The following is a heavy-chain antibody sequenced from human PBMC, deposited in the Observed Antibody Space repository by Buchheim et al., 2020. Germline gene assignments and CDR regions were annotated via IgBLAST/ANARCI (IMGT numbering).Heavy chain of an antibody. CDR1: GFTFSRYS. J-gene: IGHJ6*02. Sequence: EVQLVESGGGLVQPGGSLRLSCAASGFTFSRYSMNWVRQAPGKGLEWVSYISGSGSTIFYADSLRGRFTISRDNAKSSMYLQMNSLRDEDTAVYYCARDGYCSGGSCYDQNNYYGMDVWGQGTT. CDR2: ISGSGSTI. D-gene: IGHD2-15*01. CDR3: ARDGYCSGGSCYDQNNYYGMDV. V-gene: IGHV3-48*02.